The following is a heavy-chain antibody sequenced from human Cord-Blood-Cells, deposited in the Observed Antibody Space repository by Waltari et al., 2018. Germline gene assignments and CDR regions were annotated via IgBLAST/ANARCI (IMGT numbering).Heavy chain of an antibody. V-gene: IGHV4-4*02. CDR1: AGSISSSTW. D-gene: IGHD6-6*01. CDR2: IYHSGST. CDR3: ASFLYSSSSFDY. Sequence: QVQLQASAPGPVKPSGTLSLTCAVPAGSISSSTWWSWVRQPPVKGLEWIGEIYHSGSTNYNPSLKSRVTISVDKSKNQFSLKLSSVTAADTAVYYCASFLYSSSSFDYWGQGTLVTVSS. J-gene: IGHJ4*02.